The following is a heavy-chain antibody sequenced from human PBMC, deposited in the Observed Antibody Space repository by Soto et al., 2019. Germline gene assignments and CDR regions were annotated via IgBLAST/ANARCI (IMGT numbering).Heavy chain of an antibody. V-gene: IGHV3-73*01. J-gene: IGHJ6*03. CDR2: IRSKANSYAT. Sequence: GGSLRLSCAASGFTFSGSAMHWVRQASGKGLEWVGRIRSKANSYATAYAASVKGRFTISRDDSKNTAYLQMNSLKTEDTAVYYCTRHAGRDCSSTSCYENRYYMDVWGKGTTVTVSS. CDR1: GFTFSGSA. CDR3: TRHAGRDCSSTSCYENRYYMDV. D-gene: IGHD2-2*01.